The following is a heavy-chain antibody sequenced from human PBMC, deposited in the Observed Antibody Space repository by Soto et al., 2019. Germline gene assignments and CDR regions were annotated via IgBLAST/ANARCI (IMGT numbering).Heavy chain of an antibody. V-gene: IGHV3-30*18. CDR2: ISYDGSNK. Sequence: GGSLRLSCAASGFNFSSYGMHWVRQPPDKGLEWVAVISYDGSNKHYADSVKGLFTISRDNSKNTLYMQMNSLRAEDTAVYYCAKETTGDAFDIWGQGTMVTVSS. CDR3: AKETTGDAFDI. CDR1: GFNFSSYG. J-gene: IGHJ3*02. D-gene: IGHD1-1*01.